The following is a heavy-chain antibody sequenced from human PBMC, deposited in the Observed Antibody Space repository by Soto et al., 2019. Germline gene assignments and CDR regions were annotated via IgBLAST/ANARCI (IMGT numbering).Heavy chain of an antibody. CDR2: INGDGSGT. CDR1: GFTFSNYW. CDR3: ARGGLRAYWIDP. V-gene: IGHV3-74*01. J-gene: IGHJ5*02. Sequence: EVQLVESGGGLIQPGGSLRLSCAASGFTFSNYWIHWVRQAPGEGLVWLSRINGDGSGTNYADSVKGRFTISRDNAKNTVYVQMHSLRAEDTAVYYCARGGLRAYWIDPWGQGTLVTVSS. D-gene: IGHD4-17*01.